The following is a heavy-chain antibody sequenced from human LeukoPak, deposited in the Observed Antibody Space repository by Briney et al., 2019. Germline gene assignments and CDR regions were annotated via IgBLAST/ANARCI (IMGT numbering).Heavy chain of an antibody. D-gene: IGHD6-13*01. CDR1: GYTFTSYD. CDR2: MNPNSGNT. Sequence: GASVKVSCKASGYTFTSYDINWVRQATGQGLEWMGWMNPNSGNTGYAQKFQGRVTITRNTSISTAYMELSSLRSEDTAVYYCARGLGPYXAAAGISGXGRVRGPQGKXYYYMXVWGKGTTVTVSS. CDR3: ARGLGPYXAAAGISGXGRVRGPQGKXYYYMXV. V-gene: IGHV1-8*03. J-gene: IGHJ6*03.